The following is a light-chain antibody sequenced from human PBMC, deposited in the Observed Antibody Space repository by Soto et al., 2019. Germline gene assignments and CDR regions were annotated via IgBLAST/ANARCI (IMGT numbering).Light chain of an antibody. V-gene: IGKV3-11*01. CDR3: QQRSNWPWT. J-gene: IGKJ1*01. CDR1: QSVSSY. CDR2: DAS. Sequence: EIVLTQSPATLSLSPGERATLSCRASQSVSSYFAWYQQKPGQAPRLLIYDASNRATGIPARFSGSGSGTDFTLTISSLEPEDFGVYYCQQRSNWPWTFGQGTKVEIK.